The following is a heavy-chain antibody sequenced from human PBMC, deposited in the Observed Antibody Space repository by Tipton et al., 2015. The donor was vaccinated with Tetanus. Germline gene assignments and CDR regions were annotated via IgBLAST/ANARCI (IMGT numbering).Heavy chain of an antibody. V-gene: IGHV3-23*01. J-gene: IGHJ4*02. CDR2: IVAGGATT. CDR3: TKTRMPGGYDSDS. CDR1: GFTFSMYA. D-gene: IGHD5-12*01. Sequence: SLRLSCAASGFTFSMYAMTWVRQAPGKGLEWVSGIVAGGATTYYADSVKGRFIISRDNSENTVHLQMYSLRTGDTAVYYCTKTRMPGGYDSDSWGQGALVTVSS.